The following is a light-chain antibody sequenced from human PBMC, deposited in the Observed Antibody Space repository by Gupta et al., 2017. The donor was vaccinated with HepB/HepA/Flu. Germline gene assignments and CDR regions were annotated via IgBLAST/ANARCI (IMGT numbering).Light chain of an antibody. V-gene: IGKV3D-20*01. J-gene: IGKJ4*01. Sequence: VLVQSPAVRSLSPGERATLSCGASQSVSRSFLAWYQQKPGVAPRLLIYDASSRATGIPHRFSGSGSGTDFTLTISRLAPEDFAVYYCQQYSNSPLTFGGGTKVEI. CDR3: QQYSNSPLT. CDR1: QSVSRSF. CDR2: DAS.